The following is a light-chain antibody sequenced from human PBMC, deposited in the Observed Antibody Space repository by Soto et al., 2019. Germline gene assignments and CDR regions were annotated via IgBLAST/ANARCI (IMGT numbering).Light chain of an antibody. CDR1: NFSIGAGYD. V-gene: IGLV1-40*01. J-gene: IGLJ1*01. CDR2: VNT. Sequence: SVVRPSYSVSGAPGQGVSISGTGTNFSIGAGYDVHWDQHLPGAGPKVLMCVNTNRPSGVPARFSGSRGGRAASLAITGLQAEDEADYNCHSHDRTLSGYVFGTGTKVTVL. CDR3: HSHDRTLSGYV.